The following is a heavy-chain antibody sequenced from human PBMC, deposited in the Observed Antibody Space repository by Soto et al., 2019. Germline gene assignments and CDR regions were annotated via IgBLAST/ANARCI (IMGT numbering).Heavy chain of an antibody. Sequence: ASVKVSCKASGYTFTSYAMHWVRQAPGQRLEWMGWINAGNGNTKYSQKFQGRVTITRDTSASTAYMELSSLRSEDTAVYYCARDRTVTTPYFDYWGQGTLVTVSS. V-gene: IGHV1-3*01. CDR3: ARDRTVTTPYFDY. D-gene: IGHD4-17*01. CDR2: INAGNGNT. CDR1: GYTFTSYA. J-gene: IGHJ4*02.